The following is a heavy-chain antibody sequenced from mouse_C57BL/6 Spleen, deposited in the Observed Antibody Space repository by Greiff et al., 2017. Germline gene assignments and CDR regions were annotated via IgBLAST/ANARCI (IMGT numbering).Heavy chain of an antibody. D-gene: IGHD1-1*01. Sequence: QVQLQQPGAELVMPGASVKLSCTASGYTFTSYWMHWVKQRPGQGLEWIGEIDPSDSYTNYNQKFKGKSTLTVDKSSSTSYMQLSSLTSEDSAVYYCARRDHYYGSSPFDYWGQGTTLAVSS. CDR1: GYTFTSYW. CDR2: IDPSDSYT. J-gene: IGHJ2*01. CDR3: ARRDHYYGSSPFDY. V-gene: IGHV1-69*01.